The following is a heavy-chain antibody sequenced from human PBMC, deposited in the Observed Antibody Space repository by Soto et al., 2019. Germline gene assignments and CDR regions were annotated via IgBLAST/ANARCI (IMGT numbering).Heavy chain of an antibody. V-gene: IGHV5-51*01. Sequence: GESLKISCKGSGYSFTSYWIGWVRQMPGKGLEWMGIIYPGDSDTRYSPSFQGQVTISADKSISTAYLQWSSLKASDTAMYYCARVPGLEQLVPSTSAFDIWSQGTMVTVSS. J-gene: IGHJ3*02. CDR2: IYPGDSDT. D-gene: IGHD6-13*01. CDR3: ARVPGLEQLVPSTSAFDI. CDR1: GYSFTSYW.